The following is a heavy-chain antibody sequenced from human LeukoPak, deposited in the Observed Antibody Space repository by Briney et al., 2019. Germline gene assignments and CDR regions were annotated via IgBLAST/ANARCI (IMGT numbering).Heavy chain of an antibody. CDR3: AGDALRSSGSF. Sequence: PGGSLRLSCAVSGLIVSSNCMSWVRQAPGKGLEWVSILCNGGDTWYADSVKGRFTISRDNSKNTLYLQMNSLRAEDSAVYYCAGDALRSSGSFWGQGTLLTVSS. CDR1: GLIVSSNC. D-gene: IGHD6-19*01. CDR2: LCNGGDT. J-gene: IGHJ4*02. V-gene: IGHV3-53*01.